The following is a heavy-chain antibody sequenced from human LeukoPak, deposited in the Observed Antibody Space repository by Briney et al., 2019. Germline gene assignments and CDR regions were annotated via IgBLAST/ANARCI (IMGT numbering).Heavy chain of an antibody. CDR1: GFTFSSYS. CDR2: ISSSSSTI. D-gene: IGHD3-3*01. Sequence: PGGSLRLSCAASGFTFSSYSMNWVRQAPGKGLEWVSYISSSSSTIYYADSVKGRFTISRDNAKNSLYLQMNSLRAEDTAVYYCARGSTIFGVVIPHWGQGTLVTVSS. CDR3: ARGSTIFGVVIPH. V-gene: IGHV3-48*01. J-gene: IGHJ4*02.